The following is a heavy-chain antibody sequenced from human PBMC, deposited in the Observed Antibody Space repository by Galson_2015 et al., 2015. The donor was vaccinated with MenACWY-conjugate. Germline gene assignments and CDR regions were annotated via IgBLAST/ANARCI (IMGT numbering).Heavy chain of an antibody. CDR3: ARGLFDYAPHYYYGMDV. Sequence: CAISGDSVSSNSAAWNWIRQSPSRGLEWLGRTYYRSKWYNDYAVSVKSRITINPDTSKNQFSLQLNSVTPEDTAVYYCARGLFDYAPHYYYGMDVWGQGTTVTVSS. CDR2: TYYRSKWYN. V-gene: IGHV6-1*01. J-gene: IGHJ6*02. D-gene: IGHD4-17*01. CDR1: GDSVSSNSAA.